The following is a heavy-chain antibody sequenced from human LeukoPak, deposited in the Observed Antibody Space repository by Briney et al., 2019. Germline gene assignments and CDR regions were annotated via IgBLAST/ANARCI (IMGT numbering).Heavy chain of an antibody. D-gene: IGHD6-13*01. CDR1: GLIFETYG. V-gene: IGHV3-33*08. CDR2: IWYDGSNK. J-gene: IGHJ4*02. CDR3: ARDTGIAAAGHFDY. Sequence: GRSLRLSCAVSGLIFETYGMHWVRQAPGKGLEWVAVIWYDGSNKYYADSVKGRFTISRDNSKNTLYLQMNSLRAEDTAVYYCARDTGIAAAGHFDYWGQGTLVTVSS.